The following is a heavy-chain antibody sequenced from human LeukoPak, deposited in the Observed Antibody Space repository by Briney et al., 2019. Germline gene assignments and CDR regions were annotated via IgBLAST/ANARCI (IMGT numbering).Heavy chain of an antibody. CDR3: AKLYCSSTSCSHYMDV. CDR1: GFTFSSYW. J-gene: IGHJ6*03. CDR2: ISGSGGTT. Sequence: GGSLRLSCAASGFTFSSYWMSWVRQAPGKGLEWVSAISGSGGTTYYADSVKGRFTISRDNSKNTLYLQMNSLRAEDTAVYYCAKLYCSSTSCSHYMDVCGKGTTVTVSS. D-gene: IGHD2-2*01. V-gene: IGHV3-23*01.